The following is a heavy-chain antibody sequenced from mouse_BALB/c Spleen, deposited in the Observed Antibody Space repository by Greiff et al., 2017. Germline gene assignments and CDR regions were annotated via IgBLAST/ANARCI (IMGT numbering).Heavy chain of an antibody. CDR2: IWGDGST. CDR1: GFSLTGYG. V-gene: IGHV2-6-7*01. D-gene: IGHD2-2*01. J-gene: IGHJ3*01. CDR3: ARENGYDGAWFAY. Sequence: VKLQESGPGLVAPSQSLSITCTVSGFSLTGYGVNWVRQPPGKGLEWLGMIWGDGSTDYNSALKSRLSISKDNSKSQVFLKMNSLQTDDTARYYCARENGYDGAWFAYWGQGTLVTVSA.